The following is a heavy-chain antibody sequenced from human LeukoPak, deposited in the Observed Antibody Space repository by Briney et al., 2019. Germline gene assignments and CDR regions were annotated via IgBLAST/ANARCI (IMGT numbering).Heavy chain of an antibody. CDR2: IQYDGSNK. Sequence: GGSLRLSCAASGFTFSSYGMHWVRQAPGKGLEGVTFIQYDGSNKYYADSVKDRFTISRDNSKNTLYLQMNSLRAEDTAVYYCAKDYPRYLVNYWGQGTLVTVAA. J-gene: IGHJ4*02. V-gene: IGHV3-30*02. CDR3: AKDYPRYLVNY. CDR1: GFTFSSYG. D-gene: IGHD3-16*02.